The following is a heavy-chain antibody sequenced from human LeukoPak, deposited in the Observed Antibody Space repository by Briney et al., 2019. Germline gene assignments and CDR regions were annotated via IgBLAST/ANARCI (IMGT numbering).Heavy chain of an antibody. CDR3: ARSARLEPGTGYYFDS. V-gene: IGHV4-4*07. D-gene: IGHD2-15*01. CDR2: ILTNGNT. CDR1: GGSINGYF. J-gene: IGHJ4*02. Sequence: RPSETLSLTCTVSGGSINGYFWSWMRQPAGKGLEWIGRILTNGNTDYNPSLNSRVTMSMDTSRNQFSLKLRSVSAADTAVYYCARSARLEPGTGYYFDSWGRGTLVTVSS.